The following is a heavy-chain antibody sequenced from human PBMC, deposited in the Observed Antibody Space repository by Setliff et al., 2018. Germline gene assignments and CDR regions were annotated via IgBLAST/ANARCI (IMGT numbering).Heavy chain of an antibody. D-gene: IGHD3-3*01. CDR1: GYMFKSHG. CDR3: ATELRSPFWYFDL. CDR2: ISTYNGNT. Sequence: ASVKVSCKASGYMFKSHGINWMRQAPGQGFEWMGWISTYNGNTKSAQKFQGRFTMTTDTSTSTAYMELRSLRYDDTAVYYCATELRSPFWYFDLWGQGSLVTVSS. V-gene: IGHV1-18*04. J-gene: IGHJ4*02.